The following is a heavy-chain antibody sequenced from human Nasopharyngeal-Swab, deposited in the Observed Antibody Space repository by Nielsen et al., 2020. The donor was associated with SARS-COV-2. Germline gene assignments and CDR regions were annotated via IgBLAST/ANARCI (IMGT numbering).Heavy chain of an antibody. CDR1: GYTFTSYY. V-gene: IGHV1-18*04. CDR2: ISAYNGNT. D-gene: IGHD6-19*01. J-gene: IGHJ6*02. CDR3: ARDRRQWLVRGYYYYGMDV. Sequence: ASVKVSCKASGYTFTSYYMHWVRQAPGQGLEWMGWISAYNGNTNYAQKLQGRVTMTTDTSTSTAYMELRSLRSDDTAVYYCARDRRQWLVRGYYYYGMDVWGQGTTVTVSS.